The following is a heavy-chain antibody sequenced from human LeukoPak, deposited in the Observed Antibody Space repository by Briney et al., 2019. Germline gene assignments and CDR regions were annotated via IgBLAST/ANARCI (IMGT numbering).Heavy chain of an antibody. V-gene: IGHV1-69*13. J-gene: IGHJ4*02. CDR1: GGTFSSYA. Sequence: SVKVSCKASGGTFSSYAISWVRQAPGQGLEWMGGIIPIFGTANYAQKFQGRVTITADESTSTAYMELSSLRFEDTAVYYCNTGAQNFNFDYWGQGTLVTVSS. CDR2: IIPIFGTA. CDR3: NTGAQNFNFDY. D-gene: IGHD1-14*01.